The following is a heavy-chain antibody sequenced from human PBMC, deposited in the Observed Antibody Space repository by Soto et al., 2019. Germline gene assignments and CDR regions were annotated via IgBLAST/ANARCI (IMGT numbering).Heavy chain of an antibody. CDR2: ISGYNGNT. Sequence: QVQLLQSGTEVKKPGASVKVSCKASGYTFSNYGISWVRQDPGQGPEWMGWISGYNGNTNYAQTLQGRVTMTTDTSTSTAYMELRSLRSDDTAVYYCARGGSSWSAEYYQHWGQGTLVIVSS. CDR1: GYTFSNYG. V-gene: IGHV1-18*01. D-gene: IGHD6-13*01. J-gene: IGHJ1*01. CDR3: ARGGSSWSAEYYQH.